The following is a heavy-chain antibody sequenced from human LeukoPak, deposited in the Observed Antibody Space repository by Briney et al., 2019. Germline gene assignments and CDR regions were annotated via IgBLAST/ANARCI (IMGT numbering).Heavy chain of an antibody. D-gene: IGHD3-9*01. V-gene: IGHV4-59*01. Sequence: SETLSLTCTVSGGSISSYYWSWIRQPPGKGLEWIGYIYYSGSTNYNPSLKSRVTISVDTSKNQFSLKLSSVTAADTAVYYCARGLIYYDILTGYYPTTFDYWGQGTLVTVSS. CDR1: GGSISSYY. CDR3: ARGLIYYDILTGYYPTTFDY. J-gene: IGHJ4*02. CDR2: IYYSGST.